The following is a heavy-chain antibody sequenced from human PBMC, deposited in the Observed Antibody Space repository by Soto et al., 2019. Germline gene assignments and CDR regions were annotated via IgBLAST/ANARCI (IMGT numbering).Heavy chain of an antibody. J-gene: IGHJ3*02. V-gene: IGHV3-21*01. D-gene: IGHD3-3*01. CDR2: IHSSSRYI. Sequence: GGSLRLSCAASGFSFSRYSMHWVRQAPGKGLEWVSSIHSSSRYIYYAGSVKGRLTISRDNAKNSLFLLMSSLRADDTAVYYCARGGQNFWMGEDAFDMWGQGTMVTVSS. CDR3: ARGGQNFWMGEDAFDM. CDR1: GFSFSRYS.